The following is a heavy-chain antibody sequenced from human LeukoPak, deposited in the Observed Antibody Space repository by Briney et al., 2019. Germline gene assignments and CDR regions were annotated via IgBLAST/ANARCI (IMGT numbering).Heavy chain of an antibody. CDR1: GYTFTNYD. CDR2: MNPSSGNT. J-gene: IGHJ3*02. V-gene: IGHV1-8*01. Sequence: ASVKVSCKASGYTFTNYDINWVRRATGQGLEWMGWMNPSSGNTGYAQKFQGRVTMTWSTSISTAYMELSSLRSEDTAMYCCTRAWSGGSDAFDIWGQGTMVTVSS. CDR3: TRAWSGGSDAFDI. D-gene: IGHD3-3*01.